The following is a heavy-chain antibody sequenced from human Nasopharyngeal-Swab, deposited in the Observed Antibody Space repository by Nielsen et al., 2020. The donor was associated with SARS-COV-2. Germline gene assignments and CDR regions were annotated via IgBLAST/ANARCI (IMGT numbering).Heavy chain of an antibody. CDR1: GFTFSNAW. J-gene: IGHJ4*02. CDR2: IRSKTDGRTT. Sequence: GESLKISCAASGFTFSNAWMTWVRQAPGKGLEWVGRIRSKTDGRTTDYAAPVKGRFTISRDDSKNTLYLQMNSLKTEDTAVYCCTTWVFGSGWFGAFDYWGQGTLVTVSS. V-gene: IGHV3-15*01. CDR3: TTWVFGSGWFGAFDY. D-gene: IGHD6-19*01.